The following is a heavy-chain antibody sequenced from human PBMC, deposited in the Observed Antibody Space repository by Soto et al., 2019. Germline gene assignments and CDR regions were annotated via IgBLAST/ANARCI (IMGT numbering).Heavy chain of an antibody. Sequence: EVQLVESGGGLVQPGGSLRLSCAASGFTFGNYWMYWVRQAPGKGLVWVSRINSDGSVSSYADSVKSRLTISRDNVKNTLYLQMDSRRIENTAVYYCARGDCVGGTCYSLAGSFYYYMDVWGKGTTVTVFS. V-gene: IGHV3-74*01. J-gene: IGHJ6*03. CDR1: GFTFGNYW. CDR3: ARGDCVGGTCYSLAGSFYYYMDV. CDR2: INSDGSVS. D-gene: IGHD2-15*01.